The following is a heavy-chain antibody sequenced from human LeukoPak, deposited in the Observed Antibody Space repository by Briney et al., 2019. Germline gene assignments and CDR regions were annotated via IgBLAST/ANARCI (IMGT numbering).Heavy chain of an antibody. CDR2: ILPILGIA. J-gene: IGHJ5*02. CDR1: GGTFSSYA. Sequence: APVKVSCKASGGTFSSYAITWVRQAPGQGLEWMGGILPILGIANYAQNFQGRVRITADKSTSTAYMELSSLRSEDTAVYYCARHAERASGSSPLPPPWFDPWGQGTLVTVSS. V-gene: IGHV1-69*10. CDR3: ARHAERASGSSPLPPPWFDP. D-gene: IGHD3-10*01.